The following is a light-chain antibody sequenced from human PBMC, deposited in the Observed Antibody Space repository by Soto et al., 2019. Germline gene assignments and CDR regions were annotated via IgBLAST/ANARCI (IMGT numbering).Light chain of an antibody. Sequence: EIVMTQSPDTLSLSPGQRATLSCRASVSVRTDLAWYQQKPGQAPRLLIYGASTRAAGVPVRFSGSGSGSEFTLTLDTLQSEDFAVYYCQQYHNLLPITFGQGTRVEI. CDR1: VSVRTD. CDR2: GAS. V-gene: IGKV3-15*01. J-gene: IGKJ5*01. CDR3: QQYHNLLPIT.